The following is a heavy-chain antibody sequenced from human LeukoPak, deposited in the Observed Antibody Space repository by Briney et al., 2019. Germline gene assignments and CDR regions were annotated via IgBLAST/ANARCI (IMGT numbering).Heavy chain of an antibody. Sequence: SETLSLTCAVSSGSLSDYYWNWIRQPPGKGLEWIGNIYHSGTTNHNPSLKSRVTISIDTSKKQFSLKLRSVTTADTAMYFCGRYYDSSGYSPISYWGQGILVTVSS. CDR3: GRYYDSSGYSPISY. V-gene: IGHV4-59*01. CDR2: IYHSGTT. D-gene: IGHD3-22*01. J-gene: IGHJ4*02. CDR1: SGSLSDYY.